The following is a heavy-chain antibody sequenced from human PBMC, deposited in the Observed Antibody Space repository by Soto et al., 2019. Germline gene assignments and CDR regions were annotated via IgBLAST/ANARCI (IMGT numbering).Heavy chain of an antibody. Sequence: SETLSLTCAVSGASIRTADYYWSWIRQPPGKALEWIGYIYYSGSTYYNPSLKSRLTMSVDTSKSQFSLKLSSVTPADTALYYCAILLASPGTYYFDYWDQGTPVTVSS. CDR3: AILLASPGTYYFDY. J-gene: IGHJ4*02. CDR2: IYYSGST. CDR1: GASIRTADYY. V-gene: IGHV4-30-4*01. D-gene: IGHD3-3*01.